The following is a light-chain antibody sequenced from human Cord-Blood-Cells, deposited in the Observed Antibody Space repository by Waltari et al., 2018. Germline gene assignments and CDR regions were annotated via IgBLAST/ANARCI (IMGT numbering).Light chain of an antibody. V-gene: IGKV3-15*01. J-gene: IGKJ2*01. CDR3: QQYNNWPYT. CDR2: GAS. CDR1: QRVSSN. Sequence: EIVMTQSPATLSVSPGERATLSCRASQRVSSNLAWYQQKPGQAPRLLIYGASTRATGIPARFSGSGSGTEFTLTISSLQSEDCAVYYCQQYNNWPYTFGQGTKLEIK.